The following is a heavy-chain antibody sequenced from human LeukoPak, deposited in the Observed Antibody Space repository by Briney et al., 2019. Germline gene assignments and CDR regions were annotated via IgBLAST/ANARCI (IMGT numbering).Heavy chain of an antibody. CDR1: GGTFSSYA. J-gene: IGHJ6*02. CDR2: IIPIFGTA. Sequence: SVKVSCKASGGTFSSYAISWVRQAPGQGLEWMGGIIPIFGTANYAQKFQGRVTITADESTSTAYMELSSLRSEDTAVYYCARSDYSNYYYYGMDVWGQGTTVTVSS. D-gene: IGHD4-11*01. V-gene: IGHV1-69*13. CDR3: ARSDYSNYYYYGMDV.